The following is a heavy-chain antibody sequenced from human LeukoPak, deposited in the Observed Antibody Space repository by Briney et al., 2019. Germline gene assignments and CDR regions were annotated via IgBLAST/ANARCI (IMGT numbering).Heavy chain of an antibody. CDR1: GYTFTSYY. CDR3: AKDVYDFRSGYYYYYYYGMDV. Sequence: ASVKVSCKASGYTFTSYYMHWVRQAPGQGLEWMGIINPSGGSTSYAQKFQGRVTMTRDTSTSTVYMELSSLRSEDTAVYYCAKDVYDFRSGYYYYYYYGMDVWGQGTTVTVSS. D-gene: IGHD3-3*01. V-gene: IGHV1-46*01. CDR2: INPSGGST. J-gene: IGHJ6*02.